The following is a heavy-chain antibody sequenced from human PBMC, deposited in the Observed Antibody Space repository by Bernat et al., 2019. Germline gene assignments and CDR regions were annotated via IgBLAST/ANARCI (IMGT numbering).Heavy chain of an antibody. Sequence: QVQLVESGGGVVQPGRSLRLSCAASEFTFSSYGMHWVRPAPGKALEWGAGISYGGGNKYYAESVRGRSTISRDNSKNTLYLQMNSLRAEDTAVYYCTRERGGGGSTSPRPFDFWGQGTLVTVSS. V-gene: IGHV3-30*03. J-gene: IGHJ4*02. CDR3: TRERGGGGSTSPRPFDF. D-gene: IGHD6-19*01. CDR2: ISYGGGNK. CDR1: EFTFSSYG.